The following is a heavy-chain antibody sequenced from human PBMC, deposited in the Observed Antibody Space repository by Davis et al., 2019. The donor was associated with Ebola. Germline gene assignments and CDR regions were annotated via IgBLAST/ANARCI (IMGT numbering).Heavy chain of an antibody. CDR3: ARHSGPRTKPGWFDP. V-gene: IGHV4-30-4*01. J-gene: IGHJ5*02. Sequence: PSETLSLTCTVSGDSISSGDYYWSWIRQPPGKGLEWIGYIYYSGTTYHNPSLKSRVTISVDTSKNQFSLKLSSVTAADTAVYYCARHSGPRTKPGWFDPWGQGTLVTVSS. CDR2: IYYSGTT. D-gene: IGHD1-14*01. CDR1: GDSISSGDYY.